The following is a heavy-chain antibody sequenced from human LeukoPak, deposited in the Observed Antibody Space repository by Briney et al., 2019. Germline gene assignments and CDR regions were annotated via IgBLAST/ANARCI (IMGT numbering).Heavy chain of an antibody. Sequence: GGSLRLSCAASGFTFSSYSMNWVRQAPGKGLEWVAVISYDGSNKYYADSVKGRFTISRDNSKNTLYLQMNSLRAEDTAVYYCAKDGRPYYGGDFDYWGQGTLVTVSS. CDR2: ISYDGSNK. CDR3: AKDGRPYYGGDFDY. J-gene: IGHJ4*02. V-gene: IGHV3-30*18. D-gene: IGHD4-23*01. CDR1: GFTFSSYS.